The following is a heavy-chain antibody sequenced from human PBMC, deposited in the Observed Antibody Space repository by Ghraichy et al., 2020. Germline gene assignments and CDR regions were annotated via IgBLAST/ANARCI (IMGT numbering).Heavy chain of an antibody. J-gene: IGHJ4*02. CDR2: ISTNGDST. D-gene: IGHD2-8*01. CDR1: GFTFSHYA. Sequence: GGSLRLSCVASGFTFSHYAMHWVRQAPGKGLEYLSVISTNGDSTYYTDSVKGRFTISRDNSKNTLYLQIGSLRAEDTAIYYCARGQGYCTSSMCFGDYFDYWGQGTLVTVSS. CDR3: ARGQGYCTSSMCFGDYFDY. V-gene: IGHV3-64*02.